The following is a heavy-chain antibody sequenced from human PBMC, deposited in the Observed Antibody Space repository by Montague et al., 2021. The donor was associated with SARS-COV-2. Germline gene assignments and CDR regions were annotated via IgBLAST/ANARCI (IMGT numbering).Heavy chain of an antibody. CDR2: IWYDGSNK. J-gene: IGHJ6*02. CDR3: ARVLSYYGMDV. CDR1: GFPFSSYG. V-gene: IGHV3-33*01. D-gene: IGHD3-10*01. Sequence: SLRLSFSASGFPFSSYGMHWVCQAPSKGLEWVAVIWYDGSNKYYADSVKGRFTISRDNSKNTLYLQMNSLRAEDTAVYYCARVLSYYGMDVWGQGTTVTVSS.